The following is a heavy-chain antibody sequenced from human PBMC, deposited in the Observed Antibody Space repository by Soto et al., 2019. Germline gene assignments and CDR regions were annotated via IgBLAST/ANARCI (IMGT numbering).Heavy chain of an antibody. Sequence: EVQLLESGGGLVQPGGSLRLSCAASGFTFSSYAMSWVRQAPGKGREWVSAISGSGGSTYYADSVKGRFTISRDNSKNTLYLQMNSLRAEDTAVYYCAKSEKPGSGVSYYYYGMDVWGQGTTVTVSS. J-gene: IGHJ6*02. CDR1: GFTFSSYA. D-gene: IGHD3-10*01. V-gene: IGHV3-23*01. CDR2: ISGSGGST. CDR3: AKSEKPGSGVSYYYYGMDV.